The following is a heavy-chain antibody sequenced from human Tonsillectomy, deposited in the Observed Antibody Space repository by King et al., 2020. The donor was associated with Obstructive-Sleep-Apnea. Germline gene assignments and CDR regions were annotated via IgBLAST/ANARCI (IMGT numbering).Heavy chain of an antibody. D-gene: IGHD6-13*01. CDR1: GFTFSSYA. Sequence: QVQLVESGGGVVQPGRSLRLSCAASGFTFSSYAMHWVRQAPGKGLEWVGVISDDGRNKYYADSVKGRFTNSRDNSKNTLYLQMNSLRAEDTAVYYCARDLQASLAAAGHFDYWGQGTLVTVSS. CDR3: ARDLQASLAAAGHFDY. J-gene: IGHJ4*02. V-gene: IGHV3-30*04. CDR2: ISDDGRNK.